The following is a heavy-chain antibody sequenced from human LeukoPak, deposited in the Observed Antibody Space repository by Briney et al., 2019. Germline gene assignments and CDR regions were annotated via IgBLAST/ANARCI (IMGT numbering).Heavy chain of an antibody. CDR3: ATLHQYIVAAG. J-gene: IGHJ4*02. D-gene: IGHD6-13*01. Sequence: GGSLRLSCAASGFAFSSYSMNWVRQAPGKGLEWVSYISSSSSTIYYADSVKGRFTISRDNAKNSLYLQMNSLRAEDTAVYYCATLHQYIVAAGWGQGTLVTVSS. CDR1: GFAFSSYS. CDR2: ISSSSSTI. V-gene: IGHV3-48*04.